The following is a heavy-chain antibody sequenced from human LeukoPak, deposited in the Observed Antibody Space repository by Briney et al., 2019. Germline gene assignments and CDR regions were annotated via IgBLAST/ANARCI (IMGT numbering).Heavy chain of an antibody. CDR2: ISYDGSIK. Sequence: PGGSLRLSCAASGFIFRNYAIHWVRQAPGKGLEWVAVISYDGSIKYYTDSVKGRFTISRDNSKNTLYLQMNSLRAEDTDVYHCARARYYYYGMDVWGQGTTVTVSS. J-gene: IGHJ6*02. CDR3: ARARYYYYGMDV. V-gene: IGHV3-30*04. CDR1: GFIFRNYA.